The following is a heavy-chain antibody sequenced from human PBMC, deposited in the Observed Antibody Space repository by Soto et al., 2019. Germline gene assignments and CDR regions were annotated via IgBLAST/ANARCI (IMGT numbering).Heavy chain of an antibody. V-gene: IGHV3-23*01. D-gene: IGHD3-22*01. CDR2: ISGSGSTI. J-gene: IGHJ4*02. CDR1: GFTFSSYA. CDR3: AKVFYYYDSSGYYYFDY. Sequence: GGSLILSCAASGFTFSSYAVSWVRQAPGKGPEWISSISGSGSTIYYADSVKGRFTISRENSKNTLYLQMSSLRAEDTAVYYCAKVFYYYDSSGYYYFDYWGQGTLVTVSS.